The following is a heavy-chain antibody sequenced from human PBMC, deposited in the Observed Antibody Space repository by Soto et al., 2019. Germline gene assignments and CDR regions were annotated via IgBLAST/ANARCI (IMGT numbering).Heavy chain of an antibody. CDR2: ISWDSGTI. D-gene: IGHD3-22*01. CDR1: GFKFNDYA. J-gene: IGHJ4*02. Sequence: EVQLVESGGGLVQPGRSLRLSCVASGFKFNDYAIHWVRQVPGKGLEWVSGISWDSGTIGYADSVKGRFTISRDNAKNSLYLQMNSLRVKDTALYYCTKDIGTYYYDSSGFHYWGQGTLVTVSS. CDR3: TKDIGTYYYDSSGFHY. V-gene: IGHV3-9*01.